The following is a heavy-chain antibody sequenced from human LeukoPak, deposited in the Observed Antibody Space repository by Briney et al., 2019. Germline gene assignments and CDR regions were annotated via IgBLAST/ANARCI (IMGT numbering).Heavy chain of an antibody. V-gene: IGHV1-46*01. CDR1: RYTFTSYY. CDR3: ARDWGYCGGSSCYRGAFDI. CDR2: INPSGGST. Sequence: ASVKVSCKASRYTFTSYYMHWVRQAPGQGLEWMGIINPSGGSTSYAQKFQGRVTMTRDMSTSTVYMELSSLRSEDTAVYYCARDWGYCGGSSCYRGAFDIWGQGTTVTVSS. D-gene: IGHD2-15*01. J-gene: IGHJ3*02.